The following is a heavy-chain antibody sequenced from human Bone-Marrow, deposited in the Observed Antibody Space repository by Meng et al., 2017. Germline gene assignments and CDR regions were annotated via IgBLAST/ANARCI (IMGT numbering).Heavy chain of an antibody. CDR3: ARILWGGDPREDY. CDR2: INPSGGST. J-gene: IGHJ4*02. D-gene: IGHD2-21*02. Sequence: ASVKVSCKPSGYNFPDYWLHWVRQAPGQGLEWMGIINPSGGSTSYAQKFQGRVTMTRDTSTSTVYMELSSLRSEDTAVYYCARILWGGDPREDYWGQGTLVTVSS. V-gene: IGHV1-46*01. CDR1: GYNFPDYW.